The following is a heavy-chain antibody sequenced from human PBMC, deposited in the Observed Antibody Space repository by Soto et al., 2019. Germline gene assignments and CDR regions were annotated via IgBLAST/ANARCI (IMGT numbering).Heavy chain of an antibody. D-gene: IGHD6-19*01. CDR1: GLTFSTNP. CDR2: IYTGGGA. CDR3: AKERPSQWLAQFDY. V-gene: IGHV3-66*01. Sequence: PGGPLRLSCTASGLTFSTNPMSWVGQAPGKGLEWVSVIYTGGGATYAASVKGRFTISRDNSKNTVNLQMNSLSPDDTAAYYCAKERPSQWLAQFDYWGQGTLVTVSS. J-gene: IGHJ4*02.